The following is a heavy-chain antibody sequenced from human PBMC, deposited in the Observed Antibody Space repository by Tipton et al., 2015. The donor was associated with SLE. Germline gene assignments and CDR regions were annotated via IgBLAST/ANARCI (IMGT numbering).Heavy chain of an antibody. Sequence: QLVQSGAEVKKPGESLKISCKGSGYSFTSYWIGWVRQMPGKGLEWMGRIDPSDSYTNYSPSFQGHVTISADKSISTAYLQVNSLKASDTSMYYCARQAARDGSDRGFDPWGQGTLVTVSS. J-gene: IGHJ5*02. CDR2: IDPSDSYT. CDR3: ARQAARDGSDRGFDP. D-gene: IGHD5-24*01. CDR1: GYSFTSYW. V-gene: IGHV5-10-1*01.